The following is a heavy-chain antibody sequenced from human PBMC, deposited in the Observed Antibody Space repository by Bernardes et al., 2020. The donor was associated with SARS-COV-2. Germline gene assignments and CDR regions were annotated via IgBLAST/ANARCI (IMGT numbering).Heavy chain of an antibody. Sequence: GGSLRLSCTASGSTFRSYGMHWVRQAPGKGLEWVSVISYDGTKDYYADSVKGRFTISRDNSNNTLYLQMHNLRPEDTATYYCARDPTDYYRFYYYFYGMDVWGQGTTVTVSS. CDR2: ISYDGTKD. CDR3: ARDPTDYYRFYYYFYGMDV. D-gene: IGHD1-26*01. V-gene: IGHV3-30*03. CDR1: GSTFRSYG. J-gene: IGHJ6*02.